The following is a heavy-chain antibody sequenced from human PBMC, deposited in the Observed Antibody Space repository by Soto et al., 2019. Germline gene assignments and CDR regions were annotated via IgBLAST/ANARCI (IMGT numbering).Heavy chain of an antibody. Sequence: ASVKVSCKASGGTFSSYAISWVRQAPGQGLEWMGGIIPIFGTANYAQKFQGRVTITADESTSTAYMELSSLRSEDTAVYYCARSNNMIVPPYYFDYWGQGTLVTVSS. J-gene: IGHJ4*02. CDR3: ARSNNMIVPPYYFDY. CDR2: IIPIFGTA. D-gene: IGHD3-22*01. V-gene: IGHV1-69*13. CDR1: GGTFSSYA.